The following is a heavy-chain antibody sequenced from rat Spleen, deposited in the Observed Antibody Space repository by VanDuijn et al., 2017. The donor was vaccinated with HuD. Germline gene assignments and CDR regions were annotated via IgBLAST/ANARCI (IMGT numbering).Heavy chain of an antibody. J-gene: IGHJ2*01. V-gene: IGHV5S13*01. CDR2: ISTGGGNT. Sequence: EVQLVESGGGLVQPGRSLKLSCAASGFTFSNYGMAWVRQAPTTGLEWVASISTGGGNTYYRDSVKGRFTISRDNAKNTLYLQMDSLRSEDTATYYCARETGYNSYFDYWGQGVMVTVSS. D-gene: IGHD4-3*01. CDR1: GFTFSNYG. CDR3: ARETGYNSYFDY.